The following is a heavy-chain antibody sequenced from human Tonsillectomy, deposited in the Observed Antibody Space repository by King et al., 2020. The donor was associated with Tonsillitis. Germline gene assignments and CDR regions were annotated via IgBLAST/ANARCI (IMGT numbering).Heavy chain of an antibody. Sequence: VQLQQSGPGLVKPSQTLSLTCAISGDSVSSNRAAWNWIRQSPSRGLEWLGRTYYRSKWYYDYAVSVRSRITIIPDTSKNQFSLQLSSVTPKDTDVYYCASERPEYNYVLDKWGQGTLVTVSS. CDR2: TYYRSKWYY. J-gene: IGHJ3*02. V-gene: IGHV6-1*01. CDR3: ASERPEYNYVLDK. D-gene: IGHD1-1*01. CDR1: GDSVSSNRAA.